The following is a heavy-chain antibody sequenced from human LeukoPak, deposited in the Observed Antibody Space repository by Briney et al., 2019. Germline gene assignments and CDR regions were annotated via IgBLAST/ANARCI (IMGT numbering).Heavy chain of an antibody. Sequence: PGGSLRLSCAASGFTFSTYRMAWVRQAPGKGLEWVATITEDGSGKYHVDSVRGRFTVSRDNTNKLLFLQMNSLRAEDTAVNHCAKARYSSGLDYWGQGTLDSVS. CDR3: AKARYSSGLDY. CDR2: ITEDGSGK. V-gene: IGHV3-7*01. D-gene: IGHD6-19*01. CDR1: GFTFSTYR. J-gene: IGHJ4*02.